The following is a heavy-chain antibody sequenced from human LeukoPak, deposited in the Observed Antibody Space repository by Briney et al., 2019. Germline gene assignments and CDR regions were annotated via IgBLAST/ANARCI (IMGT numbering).Heavy chain of an antibody. CDR3: ARHWLSSGYFDY. CDR2: FYYSGST. CDR1: GGSITSSSYY. V-gene: IGHV4-39*01. Sequence: SETLSLTCIVSGGSITSSSYYWGWIRQPPGKGLEWIGSFYYSGSTYYNPSLKSRVTISVDTSKNQFSLKLSSVTAADTAVYYCARHWLSSGYFDYWGQGTLVTVSS. J-gene: IGHJ4*02. D-gene: IGHD3-22*01.